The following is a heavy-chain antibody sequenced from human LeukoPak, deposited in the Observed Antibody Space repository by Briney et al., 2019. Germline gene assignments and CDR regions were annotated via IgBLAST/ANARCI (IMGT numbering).Heavy chain of an antibody. CDR3: ARDSTDGSSTFDY. D-gene: IGHD6-6*01. V-gene: IGHV3-33*01. CDR1: GFTLSRYA. J-gene: IGHJ4*02. CDR2: IWYDGTNE. Sequence: GRSLRLSCAASGFTLSRYAMHWVRQAPGKGLEWVAVIWYDGTNEYYVDSVKGRFTFSRDNSKKTVYLQMNALRAEDTAVYYCARDSTDGSSTFDYWGQGTLVTVSS.